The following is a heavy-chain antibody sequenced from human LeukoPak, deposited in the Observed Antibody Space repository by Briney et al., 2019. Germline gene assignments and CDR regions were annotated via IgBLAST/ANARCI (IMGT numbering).Heavy chain of an antibody. J-gene: IGHJ4*02. CDR3: ARRVTAGYSSTGHFDY. CDR2: IYPGDSDT. V-gene: IGHV5-51*01. CDR1: GYSFTSYW. D-gene: IGHD6-13*01. Sequence: PGESLKISCKGSGYSFTSYWIGWVRQMPGKGLEWMGIIYPGDSDTRYSPSFQGQVTISADKSISTAYLQWSSLKASDTAMYYCARRVTAGYSSTGHFDYWGQGTLVTVSS.